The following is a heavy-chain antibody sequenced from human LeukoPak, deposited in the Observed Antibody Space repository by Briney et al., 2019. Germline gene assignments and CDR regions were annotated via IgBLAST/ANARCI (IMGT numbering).Heavy chain of an antibody. D-gene: IGHD5-24*01. CDR3: ARASGPTRWLQYLYYFDY. CDR2: IKQDGSEE. CDR1: GGSISSYY. Sequence: PSETLSLTCTVSGGSISSYYWSWVRQAPGKGLEWVANIKQDGSEEYYVDSVKGRFTISRDNAKNSLYLQMNSLRAEDTAVYYCARASGPTRWLQYLYYFDYWGQGTLVTVSS. V-gene: IGHV3-7*01. J-gene: IGHJ4*02.